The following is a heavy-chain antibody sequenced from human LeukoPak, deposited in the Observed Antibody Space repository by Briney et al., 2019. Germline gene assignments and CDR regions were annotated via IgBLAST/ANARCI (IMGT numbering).Heavy chain of an antibody. Sequence: ASVKVSCKASGYTFIDYLIHWVRQAPGQGLEWMGWINPKIGGTNYAQKFQGRVTMTRDTSINTAYMELRRLKSDDTAVYYCARAAGVLYYNISPYVRDFGGQGPTVTFSS. V-gene: IGHV1-2*02. CDR1: GYTFIDYL. J-gene: IGHJ6*02. D-gene: IGHD3-10*01. CDR2: INPKIGGT. CDR3: ARAAGVLYYNISPYVRDF.